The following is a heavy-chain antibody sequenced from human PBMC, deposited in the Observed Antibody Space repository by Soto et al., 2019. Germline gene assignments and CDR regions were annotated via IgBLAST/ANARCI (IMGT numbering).Heavy chain of an antibody. D-gene: IGHD3-3*01. J-gene: IGHJ6*03. V-gene: IGHV1-8*01. CDR2: MNPNSGNT. CDR1: GYTFTSYD. Sequence: QVQLVQSGAEVKKPGASVKVSCKASGYTFTSYDINWVRQATGQGLEWMGWMNPNSGNTGYAQKFQGRVTMTRNTSISTAYMELSSLRSEDTAVYYCARVNGGVLLYYYYYMYVWGKGTTVTVSS. CDR3: ARVNGGVLLYYYYYMYV.